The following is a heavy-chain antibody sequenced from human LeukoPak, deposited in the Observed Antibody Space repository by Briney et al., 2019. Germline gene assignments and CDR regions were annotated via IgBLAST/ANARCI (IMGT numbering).Heavy chain of an antibody. CDR2: ISAYNGNT. CDR1: GYTFTSYG. J-gene: IGHJ4*02. Sequence: ASVKVSCKASGYTFTSYGISWVRQAPGQGLEWMGWISAYNGNTNYAQKFQGRVTMTRNTSISTAYMELSSLRSEDTAVYYCARGRRDSSGWYYYWGQGTLVTVSS. V-gene: IGHV1-18*01. CDR3: ARGRRDSSGWYYY. D-gene: IGHD6-19*01.